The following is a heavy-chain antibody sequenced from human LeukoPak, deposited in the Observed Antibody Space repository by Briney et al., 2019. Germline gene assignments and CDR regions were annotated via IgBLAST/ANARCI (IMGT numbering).Heavy chain of an antibody. CDR2: IIPIFGTA. D-gene: IGHD3-3*01. V-gene: IGHV1-18*04. CDR1: GYTFTGYY. Sequence: ASVKVSCKASGYTFTGYYMHWVRQAPGQGLEWMGRIIPIFGTANYAQKLQGRVTMTTDTSTSTAYMELRSLRSDDTAVYYCARIPLGYYDFWSGYYYFDYWGQGTLVTVSS. CDR3: ARIPLGYYDFWSGYYYFDY. J-gene: IGHJ4*02.